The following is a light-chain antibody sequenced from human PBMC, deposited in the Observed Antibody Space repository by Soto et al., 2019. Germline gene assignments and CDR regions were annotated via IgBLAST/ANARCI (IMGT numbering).Light chain of an antibody. Sequence: IVLTQSPATLSLSPWERATLSCRASQSFRGLLAWYQQKPGQAPRLLIYDAYNRATGIPPRFSGSGSGTDFTLTISSLEPEDSAVYYCQQRHMWPITFGQGTRLEIK. CDR1: QSFRGL. J-gene: IGKJ5*01. CDR3: QQRHMWPIT. V-gene: IGKV3-11*01. CDR2: DAY.